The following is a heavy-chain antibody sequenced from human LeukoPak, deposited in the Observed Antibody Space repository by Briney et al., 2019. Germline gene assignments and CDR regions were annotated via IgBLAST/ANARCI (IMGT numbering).Heavy chain of an antibody. V-gene: IGHV4-39*01. CDR3: SRASGILPSFVWANWFDT. J-gene: IGHJ5*02. CDR2: IHYSGST. Sequence: PSETLSLTCTVSGGSIRSSDYYWAWIRQPPGRGLEWIGTIHYSGSTFYKPPLKSRLTVSADTSRNQFYMKLSSVTAADTAVYYCSRASGILPSFVWANWFDTWGQGSLVTVSS. D-gene: IGHD3-9*01. CDR1: GGSIRSSDYY.